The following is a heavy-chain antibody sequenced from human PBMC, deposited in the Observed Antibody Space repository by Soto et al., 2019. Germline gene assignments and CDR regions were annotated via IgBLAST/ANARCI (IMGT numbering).Heavy chain of an antibody. D-gene: IGHD3-22*01. CDR3: ARDRNYFDSSGYHGY. Sequence: GGSLRLSCEASGFTFSDYYMNWVRQAPGKGLEWVSSISSSSSYIYYADSVKGRFTISRDNAKNSLYLQMNSLRAEDTAVYYCARDRNYFDSSGYHGYWGQGTLVTVSS. CDR1: GFTFSDYY. J-gene: IGHJ4*02. CDR2: ISSSSSYI. V-gene: IGHV3-21*01.